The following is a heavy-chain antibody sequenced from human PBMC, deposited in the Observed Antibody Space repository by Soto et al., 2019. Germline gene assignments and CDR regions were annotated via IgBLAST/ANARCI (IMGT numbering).Heavy chain of an antibody. CDR3: ARGYDILTGYYGPDYYGMDV. CDR1: GGSISSYY. CDR2: IYYSGST. J-gene: IGHJ6*02. V-gene: IGHV4-59*01. Sequence: SETLSLTCTVSGGSISSYYWSWIRQPPGKGLEWIGYIYYSGSTNYNPSLKSRVTISVDTSKNQFSLKLSSVTAADTAVYYCARGYDILTGYYGPDYYGMDVWGQGTTVTVSS. D-gene: IGHD3-9*01.